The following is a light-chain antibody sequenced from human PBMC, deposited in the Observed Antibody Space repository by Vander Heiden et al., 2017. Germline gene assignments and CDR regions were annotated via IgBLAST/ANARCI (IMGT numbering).Light chain of an antibody. CDR3: QACDSISAWGV. CDR2: QDS. Sequence: SYELPQPPSVSVSPRPTASIPCSGDKLGDKYACWYQQKPGQSPVLVIYQDSKRRSGIPGRFSGSNSGNTATLTISGTQAMDEADYCGQACDSISAWGVFGGGTKLTVL. J-gene: IGLJ2*01. V-gene: IGLV3-1*01. CDR1: KLGDKY.